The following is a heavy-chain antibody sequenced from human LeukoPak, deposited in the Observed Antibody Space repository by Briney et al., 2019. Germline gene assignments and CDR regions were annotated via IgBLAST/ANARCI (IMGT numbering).Heavy chain of an antibody. CDR1: GYTFTGYY. V-gene: IGHV1-2*02. CDR3: ARAPSGDGYPPGAP. D-gene: IGHD5-24*01. CDR2: INPNSGGT. Sequence: ASVKVSCKASGYTFTGYYMHWVRQAPGQGLEWMGWINPNSGGTNYGRVTMTRDTSISTAYMELSRLRSDDTAVYYCARAPSGDGYPPGAPWGQGTLQTVSS. J-gene: IGHJ5*02.